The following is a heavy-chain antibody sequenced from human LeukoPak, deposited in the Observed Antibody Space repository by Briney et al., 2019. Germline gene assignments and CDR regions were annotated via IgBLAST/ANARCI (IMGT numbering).Heavy chain of an antibody. J-gene: IGHJ3*02. V-gene: IGHV3-30-3*01. CDR1: GFTFSSYA. D-gene: IGHD6-6*01. CDR2: ISYDGSNK. CDR3: ARDLGHSSSSDAFDI. Sequence: PGRSLRLSCAASGFTFSSYAMHWVRQAPGKGLEWVAVISYDGSNKYYADSVKGRFTISRDNSKNTLYLQMNSLRAEDTAVYYCARDLGHSSSSDAFDIWGQGTMVTVSS.